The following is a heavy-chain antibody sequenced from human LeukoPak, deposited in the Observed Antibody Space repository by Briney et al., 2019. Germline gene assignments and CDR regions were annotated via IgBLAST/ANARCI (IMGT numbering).Heavy chain of an antibody. CDR1: GFTFSDYG. J-gene: IGHJ4*02. Sequence: PGGSLRLSCAASGFTFSDYGMPWVRQAPGKGLEWVAVISYDGSNKYYADSVKGRFTISRDNSKNTLYLQMNSLRAEDTAVYYCAKDRGPGVVIDYYFDYWGQGTLVTVSS. D-gene: IGHD3-3*01. CDR2: ISYDGSNK. CDR3: AKDRGPGVVIDYYFDY. V-gene: IGHV3-30*18.